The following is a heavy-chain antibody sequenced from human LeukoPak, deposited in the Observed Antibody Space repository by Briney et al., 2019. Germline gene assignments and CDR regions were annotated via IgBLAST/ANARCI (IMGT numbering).Heavy chain of an antibody. D-gene: IGHD5-24*01. CDR3: ARIGYNHYFDY. V-gene: IGHV1-2*02. CDR2: INPNSGGT. Sequence: ASVQVSCKASGYTFTDYFLHWVRQAPGQGVEWMGWINPNSGGTNYAQTFQGRVTMTRDTSITTAYMELSRLRSDDTAVYFCARIGYNHYFDYWGQGTLVTVSS. CDR1: GYTFTDYF. J-gene: IGHJ4*02.